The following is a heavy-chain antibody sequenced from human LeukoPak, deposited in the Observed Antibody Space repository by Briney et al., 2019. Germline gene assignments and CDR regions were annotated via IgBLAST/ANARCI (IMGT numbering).Heavy chain of an antibody. Sequence: PGRSLRLSCAASGFTFSSYAMHWVRQAPGKGLEWVAVISYDGSNKYYADSVKSRFTISRDNSKNTLYLQMNSLRAEDTAVYYCASEGYWGQGTLVTVSS. V-gene: IGHV3-30-3*01. CDR2: ISYDGSNK. CDR1: GFTFSSYA. CDR3: ASEGY. J-gene: IGHJ4*02.